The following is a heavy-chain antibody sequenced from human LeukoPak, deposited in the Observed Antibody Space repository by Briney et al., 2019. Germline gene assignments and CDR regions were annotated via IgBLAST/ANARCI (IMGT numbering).Heavy chain of an antibody. CDR1: GYTFTSYD. CDR2: MNPNSGNT. J-gene: IGHJ4*02. V-gene: IGHV1-8*01. D-gene: IGHD5-18*01. CDR3: AIGSYDIYSYGEIDY. Sequence: ASVKVSCKASGYTFTSYDINWVRQAPGQGLEWMGWMNPNSGNTGYAQKFQCRVTMTRNTSISTAYMELSSLRSEDTAVYYCAIGSYDIYSYGEIDYWGQGTLVTVSS.